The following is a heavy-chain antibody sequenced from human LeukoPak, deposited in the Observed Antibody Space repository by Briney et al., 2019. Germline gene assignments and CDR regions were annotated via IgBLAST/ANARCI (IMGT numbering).Heavy chain of an antibody. J-gene: IGHJ4*02. D-gene: IGHD6-19*01. V-gene: IGHV1-69*06. Sequence: SVKVSCKASGGTFSSYAISWVRQAPGQGLEWMGGIIPIFGTANYAQKFQGRATITADKSTSTAYMELSSLRSEDTAVYYCARDRTTSVAGTPFDYWGQGTLVTVSS. CDR3: ARDRTTSVAGTPFDY. CDR2: IIPIFGTA. CDR1: GGTFSSYA.